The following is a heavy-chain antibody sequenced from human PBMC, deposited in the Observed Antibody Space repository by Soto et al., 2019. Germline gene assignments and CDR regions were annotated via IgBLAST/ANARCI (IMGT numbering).Heavy chain of an antibody. CDR2: ISYDGSNK. Sequence: GGSLRLSCAASGFTFSSYGMHWVRQAPGKGLEWVAVISYDGSNKYYADSVKGRFTISRDNSKNTLYLQMNSLRAEDTAVYYCAKDLSAGTFPVRLDYWGQGTLVPVSS. CDR3: AKDLSAGTFPVRLDY. J-gene: IGHJ4*02. D-gene: IGHD6-13*01. V-gene: IGHV3-30*18. CDR1: GFTFSSYG.